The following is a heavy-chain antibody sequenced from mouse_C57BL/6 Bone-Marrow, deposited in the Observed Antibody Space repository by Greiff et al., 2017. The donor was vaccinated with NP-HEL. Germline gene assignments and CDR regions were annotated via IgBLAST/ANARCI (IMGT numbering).Heavy chain of an antibody. Sequence: VQLKQSGPELVKPGDSVKISCKASGYSFTGYFMNWVMQSHGKSLEWIGRINPYNGDTFYNQKFKGKATLTVDKSSSTAHMELRSLTSEDSAVYYCSSNYWFAYWGQGTLVTVSA. CDR3: SSNYWFAY. CDR2: INPYNGDT. D-gene: IGHD2-5*01. V-gene: IGHV1-20*01. J-gene: IGHJ3*01. CDR1: GYSFTGYF.